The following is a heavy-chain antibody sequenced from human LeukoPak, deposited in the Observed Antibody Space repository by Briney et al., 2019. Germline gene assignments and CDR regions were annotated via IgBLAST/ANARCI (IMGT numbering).Heavy chain of an antibody. CDR2: IYYSGST. CDR3: ARQREFFDY. CDR1: GGSISSYY. D-gene: IGHD3-10*01. J-gene: IGHJ4*02. V-gene: IGHV4-59*08. Sequence: PSEALSLTCTVSGGSISSYYWSWIRQPPGKGLEWIGYIYYSGSTNYNPSLKSRVTISVDTSKNQFSLKLTSVTAADTAVYYCARQREFFDYWGQGTLVTVSS.